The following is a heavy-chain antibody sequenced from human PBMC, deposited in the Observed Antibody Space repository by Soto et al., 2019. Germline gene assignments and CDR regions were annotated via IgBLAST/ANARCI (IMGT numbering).Heavy chain of an antibody. V-gene: IGHV6-1*01. CDR1: GDSVSSNSAA. D-gene: IGHD6-13*01. Sequence: SQSLSLTCAISGDSVSSNSAAWTWIRQSPSKGLEWLGRTYYRSKWYNDYAVSVKSRITINPDTSKNQFSLQLNSVTPEDTAVYYSARENLGNSRYGMDIWGQGTTVTVSS. CDR2: TYYRSKWYN. CDR3: ARENLGNSRYGMDI. J-gene: IGHJ6*02.